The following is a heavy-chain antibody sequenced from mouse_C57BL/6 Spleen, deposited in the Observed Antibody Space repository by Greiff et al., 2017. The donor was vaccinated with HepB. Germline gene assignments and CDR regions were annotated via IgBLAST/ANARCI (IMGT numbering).Heavy chain of an antibody. CDR1: GFTFSSYA. Sequence: EVKVEESGGGLVKPGGSLKLSCAASGFTFSSYAMSWVRQTPEKRLEWVATISDGGSYTYYPDNVKGRFTISRDNAKNNLYLQMSHLKSEDTAMYYCAREHYYGSSSSWFAYWGQGTLVTVSA. CDR3: AREHYYGSSSSWFAY. D-gene: IGHD1-1*01. J-gene: IGHJ3*01. CDR2: ISDGGSYT. V-gene: IGHV5-4*01.